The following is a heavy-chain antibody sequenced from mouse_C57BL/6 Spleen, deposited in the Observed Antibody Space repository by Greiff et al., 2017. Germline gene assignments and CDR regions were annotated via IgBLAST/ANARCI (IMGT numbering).Heavy chain of an antibody. V-gene: IGHV1-76*01. Sequence: VQLQQSGAELVRPGASVKLSCKASGYTFTDYYINWVKQRPGQGLEWIARIYPGSGNTYYNEKFKGKATLTAEKSSSTAYMQLSSLTSEDSAVSFCASDYFDYWGQGTTLTVSS. J-gene: IGHJ2*01. CDR1: GYTFTDYY. CDR3: ASDYFDY. CDR2: IYPGSGNT.